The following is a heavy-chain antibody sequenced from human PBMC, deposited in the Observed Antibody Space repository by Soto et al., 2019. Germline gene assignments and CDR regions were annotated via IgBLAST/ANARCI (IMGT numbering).Heavy chain of an antibody. V-gene: IGHV4-59*08. CDR2: IYYNGYT. D-gene: IGHD2-2*01. J-gene: IGHJ6*02. CDR3: TRNPPTARFEKGLDV. Sequence: QVQLHEWGSGRVKPSETLSLTCSVSGGSISGYYWSWIRQPLGKGLEWIGYIYYNGYTIYSHSLNIRVTISADTSKNQFSLKLTSVTAADTAMYYCTRNPPTARFEKGLDVWGQGTTVTVSS. CDR1: GGSISGYY.